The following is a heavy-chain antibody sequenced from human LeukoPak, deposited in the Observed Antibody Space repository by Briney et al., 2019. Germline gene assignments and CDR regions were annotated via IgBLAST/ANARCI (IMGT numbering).Heavy chain of an antibody. CDR3: ATHALNVLRYFDWLFN. Sequence: PGGSLRLSFAASGFTFSSHAMSWVRQAPGKGLEWVSAVSGSGGSTYYADSVKGRFTISRDNSKNTLYLQMNSLRAEDTAVYYCATHALNVLRYFDWLFNWGQGTLVTVSS. J-gene: IGHJ4*02. CDR1: GFTFSSHA. D-gene: IGHD3-9*01. V-gene: IGHV3-23*01. CDR2: VSGSGGST.